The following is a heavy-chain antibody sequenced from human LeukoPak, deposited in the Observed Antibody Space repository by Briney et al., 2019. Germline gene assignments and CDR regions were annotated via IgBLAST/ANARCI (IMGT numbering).Heavy chain of an antibody. V-gene: IGHV4-59*10. CDR3: ARSIAVAGTGWFDP. CDR1: GGSFSGYY. D-gene: IGHD6-19*01. J-gene: IGHJ5*02. CDR2: IYTSGST. Sequence: SETLSLTCAVYGGSFSGYYWSWIRQPAGKGLEWIGRIYTSGSTNYNPSLKSRVTISVDTSKNQFSLKLSSVTAADTAVYYCARSIAVAGTGWFDPWGQGTLVTVSS.